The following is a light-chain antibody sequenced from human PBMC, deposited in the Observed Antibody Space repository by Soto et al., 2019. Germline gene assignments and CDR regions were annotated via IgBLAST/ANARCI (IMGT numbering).Light chain of an antibody. J-gene: IGLJ3*02. Sequence: QSALTQPASVSGSPGQSITISCTGTSSDVGGYNYLSRYQQHPGKAPRVMIYEVSNRPSWVSNRFSGSKSGNTASLTISGRQAEDDADYFCSAYTTSGTPVFGGGTKLTVL. CDR3: SAYTTSGTPV. V-gene: IGLV2-14*01. CDR1: SSDVGGYNY. CDR2: EVS.